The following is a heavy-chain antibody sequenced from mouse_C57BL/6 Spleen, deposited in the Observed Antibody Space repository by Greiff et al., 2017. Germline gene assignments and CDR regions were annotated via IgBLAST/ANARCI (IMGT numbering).Heavy chain of an antibody. Sequence: QVQLQQSGPVLVKPGASVKISCKASGYAFSSSWMNWVKQRPGKGLEWIGRIYPGDGDTNYNGKFKGKATLTAVKSSSTAYMQLSSLADEDSAIYVCARSNYYGSSYEYFDVWGTGTTVTVSS. V-gene: IGHV1-82*01. D-gene: IGHD1-1*01. CDR1: GYAFSSSW. J-gene: IGHJ1*03. CDR2: IYPGDGDT. CDR3: ARSNYYGSSYEYFDV.